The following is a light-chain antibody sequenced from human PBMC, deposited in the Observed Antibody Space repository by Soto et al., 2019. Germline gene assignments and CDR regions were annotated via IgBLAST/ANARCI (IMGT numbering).Light chain of an antibody. Sequence: DIQMTQSPSTLSASVGDRVTITCRASQSISRWLAWYQQKPGKAPKPLIYDATNLETGVPSRFSGRVSGTEFRLTTCSLQPDHIATYYCQQYHAYSPYAFGQGTKLVIK. CDR1: QSISRW. CDR3: QQYHAYSPYA. V-gene: IGKV1-5*01. J-gene: IGKJ2*01. CDR2: DAT.